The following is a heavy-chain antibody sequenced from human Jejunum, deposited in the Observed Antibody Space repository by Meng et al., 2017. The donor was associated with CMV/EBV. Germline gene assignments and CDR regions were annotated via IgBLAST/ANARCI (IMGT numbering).Heavy chain of an antibody. J-gene: IGHJ4*02. D-gene: IGHD6-13*01. Sequence: RQLQESGPGLVKPSETLSLTCTVSGGSISGSSYYWGWIRQPPGKGLECLATVYSTGSTYYDPSLKSRVTISVDTSKNQFSLRLSSVTAADTAVYYCARVWQPNYYFDYWGQGTLVTVSS. CDR1: GGSISGSSYY. CDR2: VYSTGST. CDR3: ARVWQPNYYFDY. V-gene: IGHV4-39*07.